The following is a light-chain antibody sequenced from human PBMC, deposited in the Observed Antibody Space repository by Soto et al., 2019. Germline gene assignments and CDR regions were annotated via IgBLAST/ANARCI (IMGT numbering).Light chain of an antibody. CDR3: AAWDDSLNGYA. V-gene: IGLV1-44*01. Sequence: QSVLTQPPSASGTPGQRVTISCSGSSSNIGSNSVNWYQQLPGTAPKLLIYSNDRRPSGVPDRFSGSKSGTSASLAISGLQFEDEADYYWAAWDDSLNGYAFGTGTKVTVL. CDR2: SND. CDR1: SSNIGSNS. J-gene: IGLJ1*01.